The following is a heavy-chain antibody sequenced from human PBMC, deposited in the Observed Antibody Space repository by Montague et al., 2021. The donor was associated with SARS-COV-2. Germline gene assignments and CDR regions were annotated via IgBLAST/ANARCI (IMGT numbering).Heavy chain of an antibody. V-gene: IGHV6-1*01. CDR1: GDSVSSNRAT. D-gene: IGHD6-13*01. CDR3: VRGIEAAGSYDY. CDR2: TYYRSMWRS. J-gene: IGHJ4*02. Sequence: CAISGDSVSSNRATWNWIRQSPSRGLEWLGRTYYRSMWRSDYACXVKRRTAINPDTSKNQFSLQLSSVTPEDTDLYYCVRGIEAAGSYDYWGQGTLVTVSS.